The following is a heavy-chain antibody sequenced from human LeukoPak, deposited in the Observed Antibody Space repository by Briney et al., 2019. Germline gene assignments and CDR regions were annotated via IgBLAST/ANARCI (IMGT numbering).Heavy chain of an antibody. CDR2: IKQDGSEK. CDR3: ARAGLITEKGRYYFDY. J-gene: IGHJ4*02. V-gene: IGHV3-7*01. Sequence: ASLRLSSAASGFTFSSYWMSWVRQAPGKGLEGVANIKQDGSEKYYVDSVKGRFTISRDNAKNSLYLQMNSLRAEDTAVYYCARAGLITEKGRYYFDYWGQGTLVTVSS. CDR1: GFTFSSYW. D-gene: IGHD3-16*01.